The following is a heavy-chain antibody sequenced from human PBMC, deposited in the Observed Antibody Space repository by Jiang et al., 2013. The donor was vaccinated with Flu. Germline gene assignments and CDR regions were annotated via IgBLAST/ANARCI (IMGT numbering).Heavy chain of an antibody. J-gene: IGHJ4*02. CDR3: ARGGAALGIGGVYFDY. CDR1: GGSFSGYY. V-gene: IGHV4-34*01. CDR2: INHSGST. D-gene: IGHD7-27*01. Sequence: LLKPSETLSLTCAVYGGSFSGYYWSWIRQPPGKGLEWIGEINHSGSTNYNPSLKSRVTISVDTSKNQFSLKLSSVTAADTAVYYCARGGAALGIGGVYFDYWGQGTLVTVSS.